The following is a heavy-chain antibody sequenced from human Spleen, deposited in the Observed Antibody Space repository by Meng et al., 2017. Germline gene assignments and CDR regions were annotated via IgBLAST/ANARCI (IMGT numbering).Heavy chain of an antibody. J-gene: IGHJ4*02. CDR3: ARGPTTMAHDFDY. CDR1: GGSFSDYY. Sequence: QGQVRQWGAGLLKPSETLSLTCVVSGGSFSDYYWSWIRQPPGKGLEWIGEINHSGSTNYNPSLESRATISVDTSQNNLSLKLSSVTAADSAVYYCARGPTTMAHDFDYWGQGTLVTVFS. D-gene: IGHD4-11*01. V-gene: IGHV4-34*01. CDR2: INHSGST.